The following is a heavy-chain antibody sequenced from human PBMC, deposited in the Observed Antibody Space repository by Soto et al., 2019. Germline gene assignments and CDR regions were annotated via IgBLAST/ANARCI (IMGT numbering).Heavy chain of an antibody. CDR2: ISGSGGST. D-gene: IGHD3-3*01. CDR3: AKVPPKPIDYDFWSGYYMDV. CDR1: GFTFSSYA. V-gene: IGHV3-23*01. J-gene: IGHJ6*03. Sequence: GGSLRLSCAASGFTFSSYAMSWVRQAPGKGLEWVSAISGSGGSTYYADSVKGRFTISRDNSKNTLYLQMNSLRAEDTAVYYCAKVPPKPIDYDFWSGYYMDVWGKGTTVTVSS.